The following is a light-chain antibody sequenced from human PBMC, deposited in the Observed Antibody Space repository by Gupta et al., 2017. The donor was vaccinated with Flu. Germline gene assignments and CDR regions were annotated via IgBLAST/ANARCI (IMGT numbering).Light chain of an antibody. J-gene: IGKJ4*01. CDR2: GAS. Sequence: TITCQASQYITTYLSWYQQKPGKAPKLLIYGASILQTGVPARFSGSGSGTDFTFTSSYLQPEDNATYYCQQYDNLFSLTCGGGTKVEI. CDR3: QQYDNLFSLT. CDR1: QYITTY. V-gene: IGKV1-33*01.